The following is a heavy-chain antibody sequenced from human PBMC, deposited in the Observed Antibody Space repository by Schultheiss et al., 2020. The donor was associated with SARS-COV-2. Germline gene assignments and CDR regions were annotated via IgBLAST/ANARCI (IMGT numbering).Heavy chain of an antibody. Sequence: GESLKISCAASGFTFEKYWMHWVRQAPGKGPVWVSWINNDGSSITYADSVKGRFTISRDNAKSTLYLQMDSLSADDTAVYYCVRPTMGTFDYWGQGTLVTVSS. D-gene: IGHD1-1*01. J-gene: IGHJ4*02. CDR2: INNDGSSI. V-gene: IGHV3-74*01. CDR3: VRPTMGTFDY. CDR1: GFTFEKYW.